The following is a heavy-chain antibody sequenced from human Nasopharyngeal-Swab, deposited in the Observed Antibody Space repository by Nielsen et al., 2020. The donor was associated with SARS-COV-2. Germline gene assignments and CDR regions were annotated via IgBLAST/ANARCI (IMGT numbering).Heavy chain of an antibody. J-gene: IGHJ6*02. CDR2: ISWNSGSI. CDR1: GFTFDDYA. D-gene: IGHD2-2*01. V-gene: IGHV3-9*01. CDR3: AKTLSPYCSSTSCYSGGMDV. Sequence: GGSLRLSCAASGFTFDDYAMHWVRQAPGKGLEWVSGISWNSGSIGYADSVKGRFTISRDNAKNSLYLQMNSLRAEDTALYYCAKTLSPYCSSTSCYSGGMDVWGQGTTVTVSS.